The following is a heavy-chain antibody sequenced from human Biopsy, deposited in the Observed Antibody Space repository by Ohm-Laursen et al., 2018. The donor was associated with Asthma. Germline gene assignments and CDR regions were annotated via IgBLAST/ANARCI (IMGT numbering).Heavy chain of an antibody. CDR2: HDHEEGGT. J-gene: IGHJ1*01. Sequence: ASVKVSCKISGCSLTDLSMHWVRQAPGQGPEWMGGHDHEEGGTVNARRFQGRVTMTEDTSTDTAYMELSSLSSDDTAVYYCASDFPKDYVRYNFQFWGQGTLVTVSS. CDR1: GCSLTDLS. D-gene: IGHD2/OR15-2a*01. CDR3: ASDFPKDYVRYNFQF. V-gene: IGHV1-24*01.